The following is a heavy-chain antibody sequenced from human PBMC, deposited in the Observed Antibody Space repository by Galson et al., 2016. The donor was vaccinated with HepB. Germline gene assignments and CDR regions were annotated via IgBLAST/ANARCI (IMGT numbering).Heavy chain of an antibody. CDR1: GGSLRGYF. CDR2: INQSGST. V-gene: IGHV4-34*01. J-gene: IGHJ4*02. CDR3: ARVGGPDIVVEPRTTTGFDY. Sequence: SETLSLTCAVHGGSLRGYFWSWIRQPPGKGLEWIGEINQSGSTKYNPSLKGRVIISVDRSKNQLSLKVPSATAADTAVYYCARVGGPDIVVEPRTTTGFDYWGQGTPVTVSS. D-gene: IGHD2-2*01.